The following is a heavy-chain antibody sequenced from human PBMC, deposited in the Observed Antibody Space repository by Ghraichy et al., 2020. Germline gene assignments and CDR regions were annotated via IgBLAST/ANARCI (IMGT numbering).Heavy chain of an antibody. V-gene: IGHV4-34*01. D-gene: IGHD3-22*01. CDR3: ARRLRGIVVVISATPFDY. CDR1: GGSLSGYY. J-gene: IGHJ4*02. Sequence: SETLSLTCAVDGGSLSGYYWSWIRQPPGKGLEWIAEINHSGSTTYNPSLQTRVTISVDTSKNQFSLKLSSVTAADTAMYYCARRLRGIVVVISATPFDYWGQGTLVTVSS. CDR2: INHSGST.